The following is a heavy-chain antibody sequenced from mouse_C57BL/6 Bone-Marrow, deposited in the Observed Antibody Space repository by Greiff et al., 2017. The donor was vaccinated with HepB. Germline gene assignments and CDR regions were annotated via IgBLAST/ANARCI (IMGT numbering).Heavy chain of an antibody. V-gene: IGHV3-6*01. J-gene: IGHJ1*03. CDR2: ISYDGSN. CDR1: GYSITSGYY. Sequence: EVKLMESGPGLVKPSQSLSLTCSVTGYSITSGYYWNWIRQFPGNKLEWMGYISYDGSNNYNPSLKNRISITRDTSKNQFFLKLNSVTTEDTATYYCARKDDVWGTGTTVTVSS. CDR3: ARKDDV.